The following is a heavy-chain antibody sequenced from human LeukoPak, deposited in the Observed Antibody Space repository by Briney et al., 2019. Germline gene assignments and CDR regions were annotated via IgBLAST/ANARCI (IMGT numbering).Heavy chain of an antibody. Sequence: GGSLRLSCAASDFTFSNYAMSWVRQAPEKGLEWVSAISETSRKTYYADPVKGRFTISRDNSKNTLYLQMNDLRDEDTAVYYCVQEARRDGYKLAPVAEHWGQGTLVTVSS. V-gene: IGHV3-23*01. CDR1: DFTFSNYA. D-gene: IGHD5-24*01. CDR3: VQEARRDGYKLAPVAEH. CDR2: ISETSRKT. J-gene: IGHJ1*01.